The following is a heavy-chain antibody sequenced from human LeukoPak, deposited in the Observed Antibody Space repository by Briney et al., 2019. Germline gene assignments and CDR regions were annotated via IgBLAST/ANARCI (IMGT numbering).Heavy chain of an antibody. CDR3: ASSGTYGDYGGDWFDP. D-gene: IGHD4-17*01. CDR1: GSTFTSYY. J-gene: IGHJ5*02. V-gene: IGHV1-46*01. CDR2: INPSGGST. Sequence: ASVKVSCKASGSTFTSYYMHWVREAPGQGLEWMGMINPSGGSTSYAQKFQGRVTMTRDMSTSTVYMELSSLRSDDTAVYYCASSGTYGDYGGDWFDPWGQGTLATVSS.